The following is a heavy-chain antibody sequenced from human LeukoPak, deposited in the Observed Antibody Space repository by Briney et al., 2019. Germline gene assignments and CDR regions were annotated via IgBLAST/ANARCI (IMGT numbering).Heavy chain of an antibody. J-gene: IGHJ5*02. CDR2: IRYDESNK. Sequence: PGGSLRLSCAASGFTFSSYGMHWVRQAPGKGLEWVAFIRYDESNKYYADSVKGRFTISRDNSKNTLYLQMNSLRAEDTAVYYCARDRTVTTFGVNWFDPWGQGTLVTVSS. D-gene: IGHD4-17*01. CDR1: GFTFSSYG. CDR3: ARDRTVTTFGVNWFDP. V-gene: IGHV3-30*02.